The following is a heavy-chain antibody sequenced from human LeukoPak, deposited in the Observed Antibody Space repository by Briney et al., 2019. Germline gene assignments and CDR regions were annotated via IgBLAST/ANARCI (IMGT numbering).Heavy chain of an antibody. J-gene: IGHJ4*02. V-gene: IGHV4-59*01. CDR3: AGGLNWGGFDY. D-gene: IGHD7-27*01. Sequence: PSETLSLTCTVSGGSISSYYWSWIRQPPGKGLEWIGYIYYSGSTNYNPSLKSRVTISVDTSKNQFSLKLSSVTAADTAVYYCAGGLNWGGFDYWDQGTLVTVSS. CDR2: IYYSGST. CDR1: GGSISSYY.